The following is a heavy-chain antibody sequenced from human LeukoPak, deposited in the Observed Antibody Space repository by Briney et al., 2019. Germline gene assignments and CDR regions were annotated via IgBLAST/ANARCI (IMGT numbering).Heavy chain of an antibody. J-gene: IGHJ4*02. CDR2: TSSSSSYI. Sequence: KPGGSLRLSCAASGFTFSSYSMNWVRQAPGKGLEWVSSTSSSSSYIYYADSVKGRFTISRDNSKNTVHLQMNSLRAEDTAMYYCARRAGDYSHPYDYWGQGTLVTVSS. CDR3: ARRAGDYSHPYDY. V-gene: IGHV3-21*04. D-gene: IGHD3-22*01. CDR1: GFTFSSYS.